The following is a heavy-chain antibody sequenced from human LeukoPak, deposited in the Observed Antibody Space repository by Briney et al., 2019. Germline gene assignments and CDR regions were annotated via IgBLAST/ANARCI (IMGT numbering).Heavy chain of an antibody. Sequence: PSETLSLTCTVSGGSLSNYYWSWIRQAPGKGLEWIGYVYFSGSTNYNPSLKSRVTISLDTSKNLFSLKLSSVTAADTAIYYCARARSWYGSDRSDAFDIWGQGTMVTVSS. CDR2: VYFSGST. CDR1: GGSLSNYY. V-gene: IGHV4-59*13. CDR3: ARARSWYGSDRSDAFDI. D-gene: IGHD3-10*01. J-gene: IGHJ3*02.